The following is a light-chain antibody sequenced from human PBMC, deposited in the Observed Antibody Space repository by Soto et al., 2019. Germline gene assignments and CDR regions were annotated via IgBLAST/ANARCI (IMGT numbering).Light chain of an antibody. CDR3: QQYNSYPWT. Sequence: DIQMTQSPSTLSASVGDRVTITCRASQSISSWLAWYQQKPGKAPKLLIYDASSLESGVPSRFRGSGSGTEFTLTISSLQPDDFEPYYCQQYNSYPWTFGQGTKVDIK. V-gene: IGKV1-5*01. J-gene: IGKJ1*01. CDR2: DAS. CDR1: QSISSW.